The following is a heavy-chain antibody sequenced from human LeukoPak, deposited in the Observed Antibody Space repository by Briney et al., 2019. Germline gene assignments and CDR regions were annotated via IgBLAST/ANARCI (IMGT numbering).Heavy chain of an antibody. CDR3: ARYYDSSGYLFYFDY. D-gene: IGHD3-22*01. CDR2: INTNTGNP. CDR1: GYTFTSYA. Sequence: ASVKVSCKASGYTFTSYAMNWVRQAPGQGLEWMGWINTNTGNPTYAQGFTGRFVFSLDTSVRMAYLQISSLKAEDTAVYYCARYYDSSGYLFYFDYWGQGTLVTVSS. J-gene: IGHJ4*02. V-gene: IGHV7-4-1*04.